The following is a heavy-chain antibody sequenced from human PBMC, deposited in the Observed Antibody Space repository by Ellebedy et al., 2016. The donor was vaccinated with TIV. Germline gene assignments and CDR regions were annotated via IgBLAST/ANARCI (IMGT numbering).Heavy chain of an antibody. CDR2: INTYNGNT. D-gene: IGHD3-3*01. V-gene: IGHV1-18*04. J-gene: IGHJ6*02. Sequence: ASVKVSCKASGYTFNRNGISWVRQAPGQGLEWMGWINTYNGNTNHAQKFQGRVTMTTDPSTSTAYMELRSLRYDDTAVYFCARVMESAAFGVGMMKYYYYYAMDVWGQGTTVTVSS. CDR1: GYTFNRNG. CDR3: ARVMESAAFGVGMMKYYYYYAMDV.